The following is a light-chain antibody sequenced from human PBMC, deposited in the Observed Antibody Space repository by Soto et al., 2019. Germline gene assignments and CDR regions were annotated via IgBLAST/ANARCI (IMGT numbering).Light chain of an antibody. CDR2: YAS. CDR1: QSISSW. CDR3: QLYKWT. Sequence: GDRVTITCRASQSISSWLAWYQQKPGKAPKLLIYYASSLESGVPSRFSGSGSGTEFTLTISSLQPDDFAPYYFQLYKWTFGQGTKVEIK. V-gene: IGKV1-5*01. J-gene: IGKJ1*01.